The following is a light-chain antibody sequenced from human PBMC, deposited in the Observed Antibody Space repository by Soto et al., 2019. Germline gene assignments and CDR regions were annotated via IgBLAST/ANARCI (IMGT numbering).Light chain of an antibody. CDR3: CSYAGSYTLYV. CDR2: DVS. V-gene: IGLV2-11*01. J-gene: IGLJ1*01. CDR1: SSDVGGYNY. Sequence: QSVLAQPRSGSGSPGQSVTISCPGTSSDVGGYNYVSWYQQHPGKAPKLMIYDVSKRPSGVPDRFSGSKSGNTASLTISGLQAEDEADYYCCSYAGSYTLYVFGTGTKVTVL.